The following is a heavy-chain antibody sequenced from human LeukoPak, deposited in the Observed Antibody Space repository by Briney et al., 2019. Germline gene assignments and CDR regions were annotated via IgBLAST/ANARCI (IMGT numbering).Heavy chain of an antibody. D-gene: IGHD5-18*01. CDR1: GGSISSYY. J-gene: IGHJ4*02. CDR2: IYYSGST. Sequence: PSETLSLTCSVSGGSISSYYWSWIRQPPGKRLEWIAYIYYSGSTYYNPSLKSRATISVDTSKNQFSLQLNSVTAADTAVYFCARVPPYNSRYGGFDYWGQGTLVTVSS. V-gene: IGHV4-59*01. CDR3: ARVPPYNSRYGGFDY.